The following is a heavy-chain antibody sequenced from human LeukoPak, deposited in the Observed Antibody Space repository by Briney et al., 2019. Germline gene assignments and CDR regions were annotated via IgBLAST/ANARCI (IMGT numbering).Heavy chain of an antibody. CDR3: ASTRGSSWYTDRYFDL. D-gene: IGHD6-13*01. CDR2: IKQDGSEK. Sequence: HPGGSLRLSCAASGFTFSSYAMSWVRQAPGKGLEWVANIKQDGSEKYYVDSVKGRFTISRDNAKNSLYLQMNSLRAEDTAVYYCASTRGSSWYTDRYFDLWGRGTLVTVSS. V-gene: IGHV3-7*01. CDR1: GFTFSSYA. J-gene: IGHJ2*01.